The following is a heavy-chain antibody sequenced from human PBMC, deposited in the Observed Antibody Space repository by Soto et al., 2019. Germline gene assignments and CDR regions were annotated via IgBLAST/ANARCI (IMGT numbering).Heavy chain of an antibody. CDR1: GFTFSSYA. D-gene: IGHD5-18*01. V-gene: IGHV3-23*01. J-gene: IGHJ4*02. CDR3: AKGSQRGYSYDTIGDY. CDR2: ISGSGGST. Sequence: GGSLRLSCAASGFTFSSYAMSWVRQAPGKGLEWVSAISGSGGSTYHADSVKGRFTISRDNSKNTLYLQMNSLRAEDTAVYYCAKGSQRGYSYDTIGDYWGQGTLVTVSS.